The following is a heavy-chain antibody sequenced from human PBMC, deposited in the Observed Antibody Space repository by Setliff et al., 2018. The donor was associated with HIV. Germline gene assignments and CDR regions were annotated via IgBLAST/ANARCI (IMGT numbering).Heavy chain of an antibody. Sequence: LRLSCAASGFTFSSYSMNWVRQAPGKGLEWVSSISSSSSYIYYADSVKGRFTISRDNAKNSLFLQMHSLRAEDTAVYYCARGGISIAARPIDYWGQGTLVTVSS. V-gene: IGHV3-21*01. J-gene: IGHJ4*02. CDR3: ARGGISIAARPIDY. D-gene: IGHD6-6*01. CDR1: GFTFSSYS. CDR2: ISSSSSYI.